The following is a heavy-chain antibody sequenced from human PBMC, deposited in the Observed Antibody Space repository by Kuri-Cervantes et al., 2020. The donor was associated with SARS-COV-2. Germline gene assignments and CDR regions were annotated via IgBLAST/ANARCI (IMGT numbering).Heavy chain of an antibody. CDR2: ISGSGGST. CDR3: ARAPPPASPRGGMDV. CDR1: GFTFNSYS. V-gene: IGHV3-23*01. D-gene: IGHD2-2*01. J-gene: IGHJ6*02. Sequence: GGSLRLSCAASGFTFNSYSMNWVRQAPGKGLEWVSAISGSGGSTYYADSVKGRFTISRDNSKNSLYLQMNSLRAEDTAVYYCARAPPPASPRGGMDVWGQGTTVTVSS.